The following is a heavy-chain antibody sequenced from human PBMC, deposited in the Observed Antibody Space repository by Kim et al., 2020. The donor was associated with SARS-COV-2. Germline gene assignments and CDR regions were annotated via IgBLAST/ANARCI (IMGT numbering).Heavy chain of an antibody. D-gene: IGHD3-16*01. CDR3: ARGIVEGWGGPDAFDI. J-gene: IGHJ3*02. Sequence: ASVKVSCKASGYTFTSYGISWVRQAPGQGLEWMGCISAYNGNTNYAQKLQGRVTMTTDTSTSTAYMELRSLRSDDTAVYYCARGIVEGWGGPDAFDIWGQGTMVTVSS. CDR2: ISAYNGNT. CDR1: GYTFTSYG. V-gene: IGHV1-18*04.